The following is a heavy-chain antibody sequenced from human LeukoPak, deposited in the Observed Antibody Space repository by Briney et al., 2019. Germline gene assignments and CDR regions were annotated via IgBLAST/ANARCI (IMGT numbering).Heavy chain of an antibody. D-gene: IGHD3-3*01. CDR2: INPSGGST. Sequence: GASVNVSCKSSGYTFTSYYMHWVRQAPGQGLEWMGIINPSGGSTSYAQKFQGRVTMTRDTSTSTVYMELSSLRSEDTAVYYCARDAPITIFGVAYHDPGYMDVWGKGTTVTVSS. J-gene: IGHJ6*03. V-gene: IGHV1-46*01. CDR3: ARDAPITIFGVAYHDPGYMDV. CDR1: GYTFTSYY.